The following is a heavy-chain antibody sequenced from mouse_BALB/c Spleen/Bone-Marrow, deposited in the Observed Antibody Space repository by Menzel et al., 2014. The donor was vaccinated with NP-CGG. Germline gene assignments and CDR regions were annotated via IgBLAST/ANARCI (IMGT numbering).Heavy chain of an antibody. Sequence: DVMLVESGGGLVQPKGSLKLSCAASGFTFNTNAMNWVRQAPGKGLEWVARIRSKSNDYATYYADSVKDRFTISRDDSQSILYLQMNNLKTEDTAMYYCVRYRYDGAMDYWGQGTSVTVSS. V-gene: IGHV10S3*01. CDR2: IRSKSNDYAT. J-gene: IGHJ4*01. CDR1: GFTFNTNA. CDR3: VRYRYDGAMDY. D-gene: IGHD2-14*01.